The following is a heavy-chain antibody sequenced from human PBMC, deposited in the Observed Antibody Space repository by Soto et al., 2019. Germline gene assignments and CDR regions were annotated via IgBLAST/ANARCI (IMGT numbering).Heavy chain of an antibody. CDR2: ISGSGDST. J-gene: IGHJ1*01. V-gene: IGHV3-23*01. D-gene: IGHD6-19*01. CDR3: AKGVPGIAVAGTGYFQH. Sequence: EVQLLESGGGLVQPGGSLRLSCAASGFTFSSYAMSWVRQAPGKGLEWVSGISGSGDSTYYADSVKGRFTISRDNSKNTLDLQMNSLRAEDTAVYYCAKGVPGIAVAGTGYFQHWGKGTLVTVSS. CDR1: GFTFSSYA.